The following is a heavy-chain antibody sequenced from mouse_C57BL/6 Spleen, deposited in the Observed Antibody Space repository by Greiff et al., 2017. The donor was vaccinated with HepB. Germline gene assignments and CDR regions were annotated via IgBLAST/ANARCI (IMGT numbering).Heavy chain of an antibody. V-gene: IGHV2-6-1*01. CDR1: GFSFTSYG. D-gene: IGHD1-1*01. CDR2: IWSDGST. J-gene: IGHJ4*01. Sequence: VQRVESGPGLVAPSQSLSITCTVSGFSFTSYGVHWVRQPPGKGLEWLVVIWSDGSTTYNSALKSRLSISKDNSKSQVFLKMNSLQTDDTAMYYCARHTGPPYAMDYWGQGTSVTVSS. CDR3: ARHTGPPYAMDY.